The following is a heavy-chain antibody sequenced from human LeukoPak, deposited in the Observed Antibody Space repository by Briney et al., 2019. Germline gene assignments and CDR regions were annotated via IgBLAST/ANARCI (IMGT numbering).Heavy chain of an antibody. Sequence: GGSLRLSCAASGLTFSNYWMSWVRQAPGKGLEWVANINEDGSEKYCVDSVKGRFTISRDNAKNSVYLQMNSLRAEDTAVYYCARDAPAGEKPEYFFDYWGQGTLVTVSS. V-gene: IGHV3-7*01. CDR1: GLTFSNYW. CDR3: ARDAPAGEKPEYFFDY. CDR2: INEDGSEK. J-gene: IGHJ4*02.